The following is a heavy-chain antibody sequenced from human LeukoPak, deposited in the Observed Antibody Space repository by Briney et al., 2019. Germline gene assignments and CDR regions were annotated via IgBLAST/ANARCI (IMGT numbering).Heavy chain of an antibody. Sequence: ASVKVSCKASGYTLTNHDINWVRQATGQGLEWMGWMKPKSGETGYAEKFQGRAIMTRDTSINTAYMELSSLTSEDTAVYYCARDYGGNSGWFDPWGQGTLVTVSS. V-gene: IGHV1-8*01. J-gene: IGHJ5*02. D-gene: IGHD4-23*01. CDR1: GYTLTNHD. CDR3: ARDYGGNSGWFDP. CDR2: MKPKSGET.